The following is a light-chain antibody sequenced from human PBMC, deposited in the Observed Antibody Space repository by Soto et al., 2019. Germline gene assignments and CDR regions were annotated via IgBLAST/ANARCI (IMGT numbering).Light chain of an antibody. CDR1: SSNLGSNT. CDR3: AAWDGSLKGVV. V-gene: IGLV1-44*01. J-gene: IGLJ2*01. Sequence: QSVLTQPPSASGTPGQRVTLSCSGSSSNLGSNTVNWYQQFPGTAPKLLMYNNNQRPSGVPDRFSGSKSGTSASLAISGLQSEYEADYYCAAWDGSLKGVVFGGGTKLTVL. CDR2: NNN.